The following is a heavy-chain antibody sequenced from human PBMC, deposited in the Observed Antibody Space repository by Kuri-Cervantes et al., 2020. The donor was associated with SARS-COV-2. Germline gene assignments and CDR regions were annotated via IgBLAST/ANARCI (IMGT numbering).Heavy chain of an antibody. CDR2: INPDGSYT. D-gene: IGHD1-1*01. V-gene: IGHV3-74*01. CDR1: GFTFSNYA. Sequence: LSLTCAASGFTFSNYAMSWVRQAPGKGLVWVSRINPDGSYTNNADSVKGRFTLSRDNAKNMLFLQMNSLRAEDTAVYYCGRDGDHWNFDYWGQGTLVTVSS. J-gene: IGHJ4*01. CDR3: GRDGDHWNFDY.